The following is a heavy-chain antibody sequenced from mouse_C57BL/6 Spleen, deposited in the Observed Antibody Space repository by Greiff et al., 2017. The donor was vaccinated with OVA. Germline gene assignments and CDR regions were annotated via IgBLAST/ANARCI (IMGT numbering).Heavy chain of an antibody. CDR3: ARDGYPYYAMDY. Sequence: VQRVESGPGLVQPSQSLSITCTVSGFSLTSYGVHWVRQSPGKGLEWLGVIWSGGSTDYNAAFISRLSISQDNSKSQVFFKMNSLQADDTAIYYCARDGYPYYAMDYWGQGTSVTVSS. CDR1: GFSLTSYG. V-gene: IGHV2-2*01. J-gene: IGHJ4*01. D-gene: IGHD2-3*01. CDR2: IWSGGST.